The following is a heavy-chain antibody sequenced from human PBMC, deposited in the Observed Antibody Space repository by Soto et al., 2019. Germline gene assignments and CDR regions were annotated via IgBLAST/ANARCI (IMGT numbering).Heavy chain of an antibody. D-gene: IGHD3-16*01. J-gene: IGHJ4*02. CDR2: IYYSGST. V-gene: IGHV4-59*01. Sequence: SETLSLTCTVSGGSISSYYWSWIRQPPGKGLEWIGYIYYSGSTNYNPSLKSRVTISVDTSKNQFSLKLSSVTAADTAVYYCARAWGGHVDDYWGRGTLVTVST. CDR3: ARAWGGHVDDY. CDR1: GGSISSYY.